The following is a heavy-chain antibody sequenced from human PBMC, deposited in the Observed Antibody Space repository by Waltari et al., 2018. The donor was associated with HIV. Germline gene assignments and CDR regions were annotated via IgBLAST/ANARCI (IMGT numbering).Heavy chain of an antibody. CDR1: GYTFTSYA. J-gene: IGHJ3*02. V-gene: IGHV7-4-1*02. CDR2: INTNTGNP. CDR3: ATPGDSSGYLHDAFDI. Sequence: QVQLVQSGSELKKPGASVKVSCKASGYTFTSYALTWVRPAPGQGLEWMGWINTNTGNPTYAQGFTGRFVFSLDTSVSTAYLQISSLKAEDTAVYYCATPGDSSGYLHDAFDIWGQGTMVTVSS. D-gene: IGHD3-22*01.